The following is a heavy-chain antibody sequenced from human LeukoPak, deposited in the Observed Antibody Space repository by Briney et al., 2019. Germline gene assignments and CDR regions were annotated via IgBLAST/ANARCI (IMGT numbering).Heavy chain of an antibody. Sequence: SETPSLTCTVSGGSISSYYWSWIRQPAGKGLEWVGRVYNNGSTNYNPSLKSRVTMSLDASRNQFSLRLSSVTAADTAVYYCATSRAELWGRGTLVTVSS. CDR2: VYNNGST. CDR3: ATSRAEL. V-gene: IGHV4-4*07. J-gene: IGHJ2*01. CDR1: GGSISSYY. D-gene: IGHD2-2*01.